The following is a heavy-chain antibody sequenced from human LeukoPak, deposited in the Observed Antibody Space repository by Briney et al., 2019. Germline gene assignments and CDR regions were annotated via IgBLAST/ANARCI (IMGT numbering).Heavy chain of an antibody. Sequence: PGGSLRLSCAASGFTFSHYWMTWVRQAPGKGLEWVAIIRPDANDGSYVDSVKGRFTISRGNAKNSLYLQVHSLRAEDRAVYFCARADWGSIDYWGQGALVTVSS. J-gene: IGHJ4*02. CDR3: ARADWGSIDY. CDR2: IRPDANDG. D-gene: IGHD7-27*01. V-gene: IGHV3-7*01. CDR1: GFTFSHYW.